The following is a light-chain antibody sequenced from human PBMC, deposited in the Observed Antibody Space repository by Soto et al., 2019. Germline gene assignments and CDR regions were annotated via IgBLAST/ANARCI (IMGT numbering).Light chain of an antibody. Sequence: QSVLTQPPSVSGAPGQRLTISCAGTSSNIGAGFDVHWYQQLPGTAPKLLIYANDDRPSGVPDRFSGSTSGTSASLAITGLQAEDAADYYCVAWDDSLSGRVFGGGTKVTVL. V-gene: IGLV1-40*01. CDR1: SSNIGAGFD. J-gene: IGLJ3*02. CDR3: VAWDDSLSGRV. CDR2: AND.